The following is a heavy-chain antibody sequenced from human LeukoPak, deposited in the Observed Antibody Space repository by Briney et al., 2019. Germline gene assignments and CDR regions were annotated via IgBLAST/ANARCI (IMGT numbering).Heavy chain of an antibody. D-gene: IGHD1-7*01. J-gene: IGHJ1*01. Sequence: ASVKVSCKASGYTFSSYTMNWVRQAPGQGFEWMGWINLNSGGTKYAQKFEGRVTMTRDTSISTTYMDLSTLRSDDTAVYYCYFGNWHFIEHWGRGTLVTVSS. CDR1: GYTFSSYT. CDR3: YFGNWHFIEH. CDR2: INLNSGGT. V-gene: IGHV1-2*02.